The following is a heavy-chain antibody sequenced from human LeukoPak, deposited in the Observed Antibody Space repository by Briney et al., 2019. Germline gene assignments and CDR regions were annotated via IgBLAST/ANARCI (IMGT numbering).Heavy chain of an antibody. CDR2: IGGDSYTR. CDR1: GFTSSNYG. V-gene: IGHV3-48*04. D-gene: IGHD4-23*01. Sequence: PGGSLRLSCAASGFTSSNYGMNWVRQAPGKGLEWVSHIGGDSYTRHYADSVKGRLTISRDNAKNSLYLQLYSLRAEDTAVYYCARTRWPYYMDVWGKGTTVTVSS. CDR3: ARTRWPYYMDV. J-gene: IGHJ6*03.